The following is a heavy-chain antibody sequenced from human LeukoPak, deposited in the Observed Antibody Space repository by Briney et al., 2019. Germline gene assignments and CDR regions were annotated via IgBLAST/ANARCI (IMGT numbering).Heavy chain of an antibody. CDR2: IIPILGIA. CDR3: ARDPSLSIVVVNPFDY. D-gene: IGHD3-22*01. J-gene: IGHJ4*02. V-gene: IGHV1-69*04. Sequence: ASVKVSCKASRGTFSSYALSWVRQAPGQGLEWMGRIIPILGIANYAQKFQGRVTITADKSTSTAYMELSSLRSEDTAVYYCARDPSLSIVVVNPFDYWGQGTLVTVSS. CDR1: RGTFSSYA.